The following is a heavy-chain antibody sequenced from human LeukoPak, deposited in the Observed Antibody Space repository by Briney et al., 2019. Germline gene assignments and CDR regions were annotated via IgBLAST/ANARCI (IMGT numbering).Heavy chain of an antibody. V-gene: IGHV3-48*02. CDR2: INSSSSTI. CDR3: ARGRIAAAPFGMDV. Sequence: GGSLRLSCLASGFTFSNYAVSWVRQAPGKGLEWVSYINSSSSTIYYADSVKGRFTISRDNGKNSLYLQMNSLRDEDTAVYYCARGRIAAAPFGMDVWGQGTTVTVSS. D-gene: IGHD6-13*01. CDR1: GFTFSNYA. J-gene: IGHJ6*02.